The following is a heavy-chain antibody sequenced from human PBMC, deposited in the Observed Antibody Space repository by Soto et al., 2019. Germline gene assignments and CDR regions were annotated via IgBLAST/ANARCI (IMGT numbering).Heavy chain of an antibody. D-gene: IGHD5-12*01. CDR3: ARAHSGYDTPDRNLNWFDP. CDR2: IIPILGIA. J-gene: IGHJ5*02. V-gene: IGHV1-69*02. CDR1: GGTFSSYT. Sequence: HRGASVKVSCKASGGTFSSYTISWVRQAPGQGLEWMGRIIPILGIANYAQKFQGRVTITADKSTSTAHMELSSLRSEDTAVYYCARAHSGYDTPDRNLNWFDPWGQGTLVTVSS.